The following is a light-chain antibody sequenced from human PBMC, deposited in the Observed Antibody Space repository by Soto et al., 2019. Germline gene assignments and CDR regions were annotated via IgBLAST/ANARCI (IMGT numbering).Light chain of an antibody. V-gene: IGKV4-1*01. CDR2: WAS. CDR3: QQYYTTPRT. Sequence: DIVMTQSPDSLAVSLGERATINCKSSQSVLFSSNNRNYLAWYQQKPGQPPKLLIYWASGRQSGVPDRFSGSGSGTDFTLTISSLQAEDVAVYYCQQYYTTPRTFGQGTRVKVK. J-gene: IGKJ1*01. CDR1: QSVLFSSNNRNY.